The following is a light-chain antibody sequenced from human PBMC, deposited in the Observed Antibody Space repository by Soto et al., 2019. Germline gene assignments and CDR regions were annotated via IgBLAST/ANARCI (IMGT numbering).Light chain of an antibody. J-gene: IGKJ4*01. CDR1: QSVSSSY. Sequence: ENLFTQSPGTPSLSPGEKATLSPRARQSVSSSYLAWYQQKPGQAPRLLIYGASSRATGIPDRFSGSGSGTDFTLTISRLEPEDFAVYYCQQYGSSPLTFGGGTKVDIK. CDR3: QQYGSSPLT. V-gene: IGKV3-20*01. CDR2: GAS.